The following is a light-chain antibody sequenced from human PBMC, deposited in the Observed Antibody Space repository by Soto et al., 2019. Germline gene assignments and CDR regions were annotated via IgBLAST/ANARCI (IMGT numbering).Light chain of an antibody. CDR2: WAS. J-gene: IGKJ2*01. Sequence: DIVMTQSPDSLAVSLGERATINCKSSQSVLYSSNNKNYLAWYQQKPGHPPKLLIYWASTRESGVPDRFSGSGSGTYFTLTISSLQAEDVAVYYCQQYYSTPYTFGQGTKLEIK. CDR3: QQYYSTPYT. CDR1: QSVLYSSNNKNY. V-gene: IGKV4-1*01.